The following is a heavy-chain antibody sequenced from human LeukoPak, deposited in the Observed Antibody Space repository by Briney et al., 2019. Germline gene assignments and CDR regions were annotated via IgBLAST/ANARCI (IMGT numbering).Heavy chain of an antibody. D-gene: IGHD4-17*01. CDR1: GFTFSSYS. J-gene: IGHJ6*02. CDR3: ARGPGYGDDYYYGMDV. Sequence: GGSLRLSCAASGFTFSSYSMDWVRQAPGKGLEWVSSISSSSSYIYYADSVKGRFIISRDNAKNSLYLQMNSLRAEDTAVYYCARGPGYGDDYYYGMDVWGQGTTVTVSS. V-gene: IGHV3-21*01. CDR2: ISSSSSYI.